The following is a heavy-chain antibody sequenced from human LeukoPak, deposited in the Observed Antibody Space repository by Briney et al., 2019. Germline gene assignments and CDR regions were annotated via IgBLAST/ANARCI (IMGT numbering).Heavy chain of an antibody. CDR1: GFTFSSYA. D-gene: IGHD2-2*01. CDR2: ISYDGSNK. V-gene: IGHV3-30-3*01. CDR3: ARLFRVVVPAANTHFDY. J-gene: IGHJ4*02. Sequence: GRSLRLSCAASGFTFSSYAMHWVRQAAGKGLEWVAVISYDGSNKYYADSVKGRFTISRDNPKNTLYLQMNSLRAEDTAVYYCARLFRVVVPAANTHFDYWGQGTLVTVSS.